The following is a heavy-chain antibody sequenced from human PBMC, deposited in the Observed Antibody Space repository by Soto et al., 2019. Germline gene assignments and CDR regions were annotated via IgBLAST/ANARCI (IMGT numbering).Heavy chain of an antibody. J-gene: IGHJ4*02. CDR3: ASAWGYYYDY. CDR2: IYYSDST. Sequence: SETLSLTCTVSGGSISSYYWSWIRQPPGKGLQYIGYIYYSDSTNYNPSLKSRVTISVDTSKNQFSLKLSSVTAADTAVYYCASAWGYYYDYWGQGTLDTVSA. V-gene: IGHV4-59*01. CDR1: GGSISSYY. D-gene: IGHD7-27*01.